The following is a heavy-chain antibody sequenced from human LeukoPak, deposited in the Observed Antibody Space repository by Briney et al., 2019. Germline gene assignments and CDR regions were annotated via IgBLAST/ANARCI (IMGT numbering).Heavy chain of an antibody. V-gene: IGHV3-23*01. CDR1: GFTFSSYA. CDR2: ISGSGGST. J-gene: IGHJ4*02. D-gene: IGHD3-9*01. CDR3: AKVLRYFDWLSSFDY. Sequence: PGGSLRLSCAASGFTFSSYAMSWVRQALGKGLEWVSAISGSGGSTYYADSVKGRFTISRDNSKNTLYLQMNSLRAEDTAVYYCAKVLRYFDWLSSFDYWGQGTLVTVSS.